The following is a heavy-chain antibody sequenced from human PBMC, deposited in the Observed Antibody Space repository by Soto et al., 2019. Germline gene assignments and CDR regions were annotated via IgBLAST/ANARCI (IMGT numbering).Heavy chain of an antibody. CDR2: ILNDGSED. J-gene: IGHJ3*01. CDR3: VRDDDFGPNARDL. Sequence: QMQLVESGGGVVQPGRSLRLSCAASGFTFSNYGMHWVRQAPGKGLELVSLILNDGSEDFYRDSVKGRFTISRDNSRNSLYLQMNSLRDDDTAPYYCVRDDDFGPNARDLWGQGTMVSVSS. V-gene: IGHV3-33*01. D-gene: IGHD1-1*01. CDR1: GFTFSNYG.